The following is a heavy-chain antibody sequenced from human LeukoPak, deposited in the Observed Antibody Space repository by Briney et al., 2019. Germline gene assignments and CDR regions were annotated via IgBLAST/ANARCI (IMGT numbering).Heavy chain of an antibody. CDR3: ASYYGDYYLLDY. CDR2: IIPIFGTA. Sequence: ASVKVSCKASGGTFSSYAISWVRQAPGQGLEWMGGIIPIFGTANYAQKFQGRVTITADESTSTAYMELSSLRSEDTAVYYCASYYGDYYLLDYWGQGTLVTVSS. V-gene: IGHV1-69*01. D-gene: IGHD4-17*01. CDR1: GGTFSSYA. J-gene: IGHJ4*02.